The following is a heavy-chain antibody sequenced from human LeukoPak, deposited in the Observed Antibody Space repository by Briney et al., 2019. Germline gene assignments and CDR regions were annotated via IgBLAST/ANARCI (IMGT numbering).Heavy chain of an antibody. V-gene: IGHV3-30*02. J-gene: IGHJ4*02. D-gene: IGHD3-3*01. CDR1: GFTFSSYS. CDR2: IRNDGYRK. CDR3: AKDVSGQAY. Sequence: GGSLRLSCAASGFTFSSYSMNWVRQAPGEGLEWLALIRNDGYRKHYADSVKGRFTISRDIFKNTLYLQMNNLRPEDTAVYYCAKDVSGQAYWGQGTLLTVSS.